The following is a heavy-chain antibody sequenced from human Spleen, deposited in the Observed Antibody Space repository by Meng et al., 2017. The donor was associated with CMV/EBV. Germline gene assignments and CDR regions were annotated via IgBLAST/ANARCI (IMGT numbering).Heavy chain of an antibody. V-gene: IGHV4-39*07. CDR1: GGSISSSSNY. J-gene: IGHJ6*02. CDR2: IYYSGST. CDR3: ARATSYYYGSGSYYNYYYYGMDV. Sequence: SETLSLTCTVSGGSISSSSNYWGWIRQPPGKGLEWIGSIYYSGSTNYNPSLKSRVTISVDTSKNQFSLKLSSVTAADTAVYYCARATSYYYGSGSYYNYYYYGMDVWGQGTTVTVSS. D-gene: IGHD3-10*01.